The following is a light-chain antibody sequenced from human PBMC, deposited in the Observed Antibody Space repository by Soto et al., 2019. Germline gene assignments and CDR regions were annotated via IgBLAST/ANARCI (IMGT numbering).Light chain of an antibody. J-gene: IGLJ1*01. CDR3: SSHSTSSTLYV. V-gene: IGLV2-14*01. CDR1: SSDIGDYNY. Sequence: QSALPQPASVSGSPGQSITISCTGTSSDIGDYNYVSWYQQHPGKAPKLIIYEVSYRPPGVSDRFSGSKSDNTASLTISGLQAEDEAHYYCSSHSTSSTLYVFGTGTKVAVL. CDR2: EVS.